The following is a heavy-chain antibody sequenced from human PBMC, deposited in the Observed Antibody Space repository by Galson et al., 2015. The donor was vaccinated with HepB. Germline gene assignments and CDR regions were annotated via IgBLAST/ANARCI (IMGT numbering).Heavy chain of an antibody. Sequence: SVKVSCKASGYTFTSYDINWVRQAPGQGLEWVGWMNPNRGNTGYAQKFKGRVTMSRNNSISTAYMELSSLRAEDTAVYYCAKNYGYYSYDDWGQGTLVTVSS. CDR1: GYTFTSYD. D-gene: IGHD4-17*01. J-gene: IGHJ4*02. CDR2: MNPNRGNT. CDR3: AKNYGYYSYDD. V-gene: IGHV1-8*02.